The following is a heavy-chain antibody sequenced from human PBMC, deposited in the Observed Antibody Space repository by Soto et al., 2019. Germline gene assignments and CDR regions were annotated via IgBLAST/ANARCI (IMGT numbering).Heavy chain of an antibody. CDR3: ARELLWFGELPYGMDV. J-gene: IGHJ6*02. D-gene: IGHD3-10*01. CDR1: GGSISSSSYY. Sequence: SETLSLTCTVSGGSISSSSYYWGWIRQPPGKGLEWIGSIYYSGSTYYNPSLKSRVTISVDTSKNQFSLKLSSVTAADTAVYYCARELLWFGELPYGMDVWGQGTTVTVSS. V-gene: IGHV4-39*02. CDR2: IYYSGST.